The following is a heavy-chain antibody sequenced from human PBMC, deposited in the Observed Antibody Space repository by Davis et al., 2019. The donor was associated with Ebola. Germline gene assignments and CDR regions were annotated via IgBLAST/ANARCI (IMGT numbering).Heavy chain of an antibody. CDR3: ARDTSYYYYGMDV. J-gene: IGHJ6*02. D-gene: IGHD3-3*01. CDR2: ISSSGSTI. V-gene: IGHV3-48*02. Sequence: GGSLRLSCAASGFTFSSYWMSWVRQAPGKGLEWVSYISSSGSTIYYADSVKGRFTISRDNAKNSLYLQMNSLRDEDTAVYYCARDTSYYYYGMDVWGQGTTVTVSS. CDR1: GFTFSSYW.